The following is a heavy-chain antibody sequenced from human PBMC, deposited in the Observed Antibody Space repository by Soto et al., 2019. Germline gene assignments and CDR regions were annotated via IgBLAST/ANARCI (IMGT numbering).Heavy chain of an antibody. CDR3: ARGHIPVYGPVPDYFDS. Sequence: QVHLQQWGAGLLKPSETLSLTCGVYGGSLRGSYWSWIRQPPGKALDWLGKVTHSGRTTFNPSLKSRVSVSVDTSDNQFSLKLTSVTAADTAVYYCARGHIPVYGPVPDYFDSWGQGTLVIVSS. V-gene: IGHV4-34*02. J-gene: IGHJ4*02. CDR1: GGSLRGSY. D-gene: IGHD2-8*01. CDR2: VTHSGRT.